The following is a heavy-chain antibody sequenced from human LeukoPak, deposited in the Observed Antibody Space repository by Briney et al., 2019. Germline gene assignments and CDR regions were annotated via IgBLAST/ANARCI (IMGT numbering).Heavy chain of an antibody. J-gene: IGHJ5*02. D-gene: IGHD4-17*01. CDR2: ISASNGHT. CDR3: ARDEVPGDYGGVLWFDP. Sequence: ASVKVSCKASGYTLTTFGISWVRQAPGQGLEWMGWISASNGHTTYAQKLQGRVTMTTDTSTSTAYMELRYLRSDDTAVYYCARDEVPGDYGGVLWFDPWGQGTLVTVSS. V-gene: IGHV1-18*01. CDR1: GYTLTTFG.